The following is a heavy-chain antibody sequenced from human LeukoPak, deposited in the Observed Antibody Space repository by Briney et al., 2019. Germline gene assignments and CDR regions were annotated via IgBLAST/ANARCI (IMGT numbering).Heavy chain of an antibody. D-gene: IGHD2-2*02. CDR1: GFTFSYYG. J-gene: IGHJ4*02. V-gene: IGHV3-30*02. CDR3: AEDIVLLSASIGGTPDY. CDR2: IQYDGTKK. Sequence: GGSLRLSCAASGFTFSYYGMHWVRQAPGKGLEWVAFIQYDGTKKYYADSLKGRFTISRDNSKNTLYVRMNSLRAEDTAVYYCAEDIVLLSASIGGTPDYWGQGTLVTVSS.